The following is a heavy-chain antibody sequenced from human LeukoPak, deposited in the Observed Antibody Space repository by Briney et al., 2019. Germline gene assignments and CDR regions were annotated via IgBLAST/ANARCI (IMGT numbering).Heavy chain of an antibody. J-gene: IGHJ4*02. D-gene: IGHD6-13*01. V-gene: IGHV4-30-2*01. CDR2: FHHSGST. CDR1: GDSVTSGAYS. CDR3: ASVPAAAHRGYFDF. Sequence: PSETLSLTCAVSGDSVTSGAYSWTWIRQPPGKGLEWIGYFHHSGSTYYNPSLKSRATISVNRSKNQFSLKLGSVTAADTAVYYCASVPAAAHRGYFDFWGQGTLVTVSS.